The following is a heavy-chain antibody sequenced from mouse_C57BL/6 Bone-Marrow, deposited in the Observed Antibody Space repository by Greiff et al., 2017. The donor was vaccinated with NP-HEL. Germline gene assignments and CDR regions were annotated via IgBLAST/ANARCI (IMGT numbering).Heavy chain of an antibody. CDR1: GYTFTSYW. CDR2: IHPNSGGT. D-gene: IGHD2-3*01. Sequence: QVQLQQPGAELVKPGASVKLSCKASGYTFTSYWMHWVKQRPGQGLEWIGMIHPNSGGTNYNEKFKSKATLTVDKSSSTAYMQLSSLTSEDSAVYYCARLRDGYYWYFDVWGTGTTVTVSS. J-gene: IGHJ1*03. CDR3: ARLRDGYYWYFDV. V-gene: IGHV1-64*01.